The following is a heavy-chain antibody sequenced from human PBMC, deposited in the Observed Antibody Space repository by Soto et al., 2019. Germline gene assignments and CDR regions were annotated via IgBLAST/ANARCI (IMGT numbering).Heavy chain of an antibody. CDR3: ARPRAPMTTVADFQH. J-gene: IGHJ1*01. V-gene: IGHV4-31*11. CDR1: GGSISSGGYY. Sequence: SETLSLTCAVSGGSISSGGYYWNWIRQHPGKGLEWIGYIYYSGSTYYNPSLKSRITISVDTSKNQFSLKLSSLRSEDTAVYYCARPRAPMTTVADFQHWGQGTLVTVSS. D-gene: IGHD4-17*01. CDR2: IYYSGST.